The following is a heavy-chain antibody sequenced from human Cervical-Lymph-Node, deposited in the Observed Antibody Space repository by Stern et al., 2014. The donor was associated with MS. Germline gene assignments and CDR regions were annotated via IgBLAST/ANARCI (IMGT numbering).Heavy chain of an antibody. Sequence: VQLVESGAEVKKPGASVKVSCKASGYTFTNYNIDWVRQATGQGLEWMGWMNPNSGNKGYAQRFQGRVTMTRDTSTSTAYMELSSLKAEDTAVYYCARVRYALGDGMDVWGQGTTVTVSS. CDR3: ARVRYALGDGMDV. CDR1: GYTFTNYN. V-gene: IGHV1-8*01. CDR2: MNPNSGNK. D-gene: IGHD3-16*01. J-gene: IGHJ6*02.